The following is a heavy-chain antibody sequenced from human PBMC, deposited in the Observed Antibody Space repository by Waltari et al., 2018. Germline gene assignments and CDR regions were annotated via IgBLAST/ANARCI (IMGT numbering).Heavy chain of an antibody. D-gene: IGHD3-22*01. Sequence: QVQLVQSGAEVKKPGASVKVSCKVSGYTLTELSMHWVRQAPGKGLEWMGGFDPVDSETIYAQNFQGRVTITEDTSTDTAYRELSSLRSEDTAVYYCATTDKVVVILDAFDIWGQGTMVTVSS. J-gene: IGHJ3*02. V-gene: IGHV1-24*01. CDR2: FDPVDSET. CDR1: GYTLTELS. CDR3: ATTDKVVVILDAFDI.